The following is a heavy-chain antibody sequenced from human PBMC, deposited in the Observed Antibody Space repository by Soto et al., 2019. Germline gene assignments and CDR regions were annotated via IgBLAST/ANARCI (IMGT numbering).Heavy chain of an antibody. Sequence: QVQLQESGPGLVKPSETLSLTCTVSGGSISGGVHSWSWIRQPPGKGLEWIGHIFDSGSTYYNPSLRSRLTISVDTSKNQFSLRLSSVTAADTAVYYCAGEIMPLTNDWYFDLWGRGTLVIVSS. D-gene: IGHD2-8*01. CDR1: GGSISGGVHS. J-gene: IGHJ2*01. CDR3: AGEIMPLTNDWYFDL. V-gene: IGHV4-30-4*01. CDR2: IFDSGST.